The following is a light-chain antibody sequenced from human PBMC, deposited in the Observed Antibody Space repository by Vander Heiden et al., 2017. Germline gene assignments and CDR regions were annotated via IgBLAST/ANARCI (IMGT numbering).Light chain of an antibody. J-gene: IGKJ2*01. Sequence: VLTQSQGTLSLSPGERATLSCRASQSVRSSHLAWYQQKPGQAPRLLIYGTSSSATGIPDRFSGSGSGTDFTLTIIRLEPEDFAVYYCQQYDSPPRTFGQGTKLENK. CDR3: QQYDSPPRT. CDR1: QSVRSSH. CDR2: GTS. V-gene: IGKV3-20*01.